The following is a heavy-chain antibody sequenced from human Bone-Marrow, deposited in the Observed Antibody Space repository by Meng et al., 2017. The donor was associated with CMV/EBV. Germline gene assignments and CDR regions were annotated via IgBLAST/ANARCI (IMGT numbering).Heavy chain of an antibody. V-gene: IGHV3-23*01. CDR3: ARGVYSNYDS. CDR1: GFTFSNYA. CDR2: ITASGGST. D-gene: IGHD4-11*01. J-gene: IGHJ4*02. Sequence: GESLKISCAVSGFTFSNYAMSWIRQAPGKGLEWVSAITASGGSTYYADSVKGRFTISRDNSKDTVSMQMNSLRAEDTAMYYCARGVYSNYDSWGKGTLVTAPQ.